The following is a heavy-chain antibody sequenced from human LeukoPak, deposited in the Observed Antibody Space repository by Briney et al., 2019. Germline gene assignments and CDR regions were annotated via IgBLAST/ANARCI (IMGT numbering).Heavy chain of an antibody. J-gene: IGHJ4*02. CDR1: GYTLTELS. Sequence: GASVKVSCKVSGYTLTELSMHWVRQAPGKGLEWMGGFDPEDGETIYAQKFQGRVTMTEDTSTDTAYMELSSLRSDDTAVYYCARADGSGSYYRSSDYWGQGTLVTVSS. CDR2: FDPEDGET. V-gene: IGHV1-24*01. CDR3: ARADGSGSYYRSSDY. D-gene: IGHD3-10*01.